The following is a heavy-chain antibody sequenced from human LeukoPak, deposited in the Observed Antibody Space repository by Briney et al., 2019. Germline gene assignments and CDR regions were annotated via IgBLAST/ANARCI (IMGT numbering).Heavy chain of an antibody. V-gene: IGHV3-53*01. CDR2: IYSGGNT. Sequence: GGSLRLSCAASGFTISSNYMSWVRQAPGKGLEWVSIIYSGGNTYYADSVKGRFTISRDNSKNTLYLQMNSLRAEDTAVYYCARSPPYDYGDYNWFDPWGQGTLVTVSS. J-gene: IGHJ5*02. CDR1: GFTISSNY. CDR3: ARSPPYDYGDYNWFDP. D-gene: IGHD4-17*01.